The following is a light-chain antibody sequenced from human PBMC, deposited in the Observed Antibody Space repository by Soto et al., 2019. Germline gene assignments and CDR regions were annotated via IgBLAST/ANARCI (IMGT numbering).Light chain of an antibody. Sequence: QSVLTQPPSVSGAPGQRVTISCTGSSSNIGAGYDVHWYQRLPGTAPKVLIYGNNNRPSGVPDRFSGTKPGTSASLAITGIQAEDEADYYCQSYDSSMSGSYVFGTGTKLTVL. V-gene: IGLV1-40*01. CDR1: SSNIGAGYD. CDR2: GNN. CDR3: QSYDSSMSGSYV. J-gene: IGLJ1*01.